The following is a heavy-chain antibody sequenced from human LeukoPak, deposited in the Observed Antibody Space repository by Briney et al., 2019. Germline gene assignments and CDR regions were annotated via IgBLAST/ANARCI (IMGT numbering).Heavy chain of an antibody. V-gene: IGHV1-69*13. CDR2: IIPIFGTA. CDR1: GGTFSSYA. Sequence: SVKVSCKASGGTFSSYAISWVRQAPGQGLERMGGIIPIFGTANYAQKFQGRVTITADESTSTAYMELSSLRSEDTAVYYCARVPRWLQLFDYWGQGTLVTVSS. D-gene: IGHD5-24*01. J-gene: IGHJ4*02. CDR3: ARVPRWLQLFDY.